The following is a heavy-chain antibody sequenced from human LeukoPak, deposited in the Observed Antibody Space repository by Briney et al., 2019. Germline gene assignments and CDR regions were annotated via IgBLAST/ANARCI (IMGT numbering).Heavy chain of an antibody. D-gene: IGHD1-14*01. CDR2: INQGGSDK. J-gene: IGHJ4*02. CDR1: GFTFSGHW. Sequence: GGSLRLSCAASGFTFSGHWMSCVSQAPGKGLEWVANINQGGSDKYYVDSVKGRFTISRDNANNLLYLQMNSLRGEDTAVYYCTRDRSRAEDDWGQGTMVTVSS. V-gene: IGHV3-7*01. CDR3: TRDRSRAEDD.